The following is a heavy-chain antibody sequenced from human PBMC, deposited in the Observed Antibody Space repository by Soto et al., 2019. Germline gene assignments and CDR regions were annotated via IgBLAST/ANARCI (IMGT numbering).Heavy chain of an antibody. V-gene: IGHV1-18*04. CDR1: GYTFTSYG. Sequence: GASVKVSCKASGYTFTSYGISWVRQAPGQGLEWMGWISAYNGNTNYAQKLQGRVTMTTDTSTSTAYMELRSLRSDDTAVYYCARDGGMRDTIFGVDIFAGRFDPWGQGTLVTVSS. CDR2: ISAYNGNT. J-gene: IGHJ5*02. D-gene: IGHD3-3*01. CDR3: ARDGGMRDTIFGVDIFAGRFDP.